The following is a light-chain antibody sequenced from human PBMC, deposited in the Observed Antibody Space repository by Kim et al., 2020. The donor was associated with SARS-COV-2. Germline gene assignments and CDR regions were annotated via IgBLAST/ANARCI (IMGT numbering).Light chain of an antibody. J-gene: IGKJ5*01. V-gene: IGKV1-12*01. CDR2: GAS. CDR3: QQYNIFPIT. Sequence: DIQMTQSPSSVSASVGGTVTITCRASQAISRWLALYQQRPGNPPRLLIFGASNLQAGVPSRFSGSGSGTDFSLTISSLQPEDFGTYYCQQYNIFPITFGQGTRLEIK. CDR1: QAISRW.